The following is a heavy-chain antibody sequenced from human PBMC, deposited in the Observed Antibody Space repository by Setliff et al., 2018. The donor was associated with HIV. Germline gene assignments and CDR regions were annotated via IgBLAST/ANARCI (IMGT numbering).Heavy chain of an antibody. J-gene: IGHJ4*01. CDR3: ARGLSSQTYWGNRPLGLDY. D-gene: IGHD2-2*01. Sequence: PSETLSLTCSVSSGSMTGHYWTWVRQPPGKGREWSGYLHSLVSSRVSDTPNYSPSLKSRIPISLDTSKRQFSLTMTSVTAADTVAYYCARGLSSQTYWGNRPLGLDYWGQGSLVTVSS. CDR1: SGSMTGHY. V-gene: IGHV4-4*08. CDR2: LHSLVSSRVSDTP.